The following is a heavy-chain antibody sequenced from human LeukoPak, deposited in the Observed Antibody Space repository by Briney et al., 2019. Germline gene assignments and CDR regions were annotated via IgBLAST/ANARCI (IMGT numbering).Heavy chain of an antibody. Sequence: SVKVSCKASGYTFAGYYMHWVRQAPGQGLEWMGRIIPIFGTANYAQKFQGRVTITTDESTSTAYMELSSLRSEDTAVYYCARGKYYDFWSGYSYWGQGTLVTVSS. D-gene: IGHD3-3*01. CDR1: GYTFAGYY. V-gene: IGHV1-69*05. CDR3: ARGKYYDFWSGYSY. CDR2: IIPIFGTA. J-gene: IGHJ4*02.